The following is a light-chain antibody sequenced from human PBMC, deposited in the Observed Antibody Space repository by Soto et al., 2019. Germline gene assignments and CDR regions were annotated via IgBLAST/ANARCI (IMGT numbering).Light chain of an antibody. J-gene: IGKJ5*01. V-gene: IGKV3-20*01. Sequence: EIVLTQSPGTLSLSPGERATLSCRASQSVSSSYLAWYQQKPGQAPRLLIYGASSRATGIPDRFSGSGSGTDFTLTISRLEPEDFGVYYRQQYGSSPLVTFGQGTRLEIK. CDR3: QQYGSSPLVT. CDR1: QSVSSSY. CDR2: GAS.